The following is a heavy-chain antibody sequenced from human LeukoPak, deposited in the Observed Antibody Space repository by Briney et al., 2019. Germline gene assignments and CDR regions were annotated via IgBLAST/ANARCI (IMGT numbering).Heavy chain of an antibody. CDR1: GGSFSGYY. J-gene: IGHJ4*02. CDR2: INHSGST. D-gene: IGHD3-9*01. CDR3: ARLTYYDILTGYYGTFDY. Sequence: PSETLSLTCAVYGGSFSGYYWSWIRQPPGKGLEWIGEINHSGSTNYNPSLKSRVTISVDTSKNQFSLELSSVTAADTAVYYCARLTYYDILTGYYGTFDYWGQGTLVTVSS. V-gene: IGHV4-34*01.